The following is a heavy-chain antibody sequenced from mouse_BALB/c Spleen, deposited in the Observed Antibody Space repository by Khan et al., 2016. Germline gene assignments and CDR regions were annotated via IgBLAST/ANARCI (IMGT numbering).Heavy chain of an antibody. CDR2: ISSGGRSI. Sequence: EVELVESGRGLVKPGGSLKLSCAASGFAFSSYDMSWARQTPEKRLAWVAYISSGGRSIYYPDTVKGRFTISRDNAKNTLYLQMSSLKSEDTAMYFCARLSSDYYAVDYWGQGTSVTVSS. D-gene: IGHD1-1*01. CDR3: ARLSSDYYAVDY. V-gene: IGHV5-12-1*01. J-gene: IGHJ4*01. CDR1: GFAFSSYD.